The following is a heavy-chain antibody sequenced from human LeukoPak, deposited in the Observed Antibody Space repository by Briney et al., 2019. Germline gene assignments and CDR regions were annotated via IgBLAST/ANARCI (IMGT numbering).Heavy chain of an antibody. V-gene: IGHV4-59*01. D-gene: IGHD6-19*01. CDR3: ARDTSSGIDY. Sequence: SETLSLTCTVSGGSIRSYYWSWIRQPPGKGLEWIGYIYYSGSTNYNPSLKSRVTISVDTSKNQFSLKLSSVTAADTAVYYCARDTSSGIDYWGQGTLVTVSS. CDR1: GGSIRSYY. J-gene: IGHJ4*02. CDR2: IYYSGST.